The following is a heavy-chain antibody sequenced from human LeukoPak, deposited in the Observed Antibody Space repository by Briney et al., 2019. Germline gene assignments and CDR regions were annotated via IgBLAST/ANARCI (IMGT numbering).Heavy chain of an antibody. D-gene: IGHD6-6*01. CDR1: SGSISGSYY. Sequence: PSETLSLTCTVSSGSISGSYYWSWIRQPAGTGLEWIGRIYASGSTNYDPSLKSRVTISVDNSNNQFSLMVTSVTAADTAVYYCARGKQIAVDYWGQGILVTVSS. J-gene: IGHJ4*02. CDR3: ARGKQIAVDY. CDR2: IYASGST. V-gene: IGHV4-4*07.